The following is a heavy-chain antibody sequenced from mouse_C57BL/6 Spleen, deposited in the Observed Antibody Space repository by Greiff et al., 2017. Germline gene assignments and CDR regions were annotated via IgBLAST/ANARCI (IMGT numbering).Heavy chain of an antibody. CDR3: AREEISISV. CDR2: IDPSDSYT. V-gene: IGHV1-69*01. CDR1: GYTFTSYW. J-gene: IGHJ1*03. Sequence: VQLQQPGAELVMPGASVKLSCKASGYTFTSYWMHWVKQRPGQGLEWIGEIDPSDSYTNYNQKFKGKSTLTVDKSSSTAYMQLSSLTSEDSAVYYCAREEISISVWGTGTTVTVSS.